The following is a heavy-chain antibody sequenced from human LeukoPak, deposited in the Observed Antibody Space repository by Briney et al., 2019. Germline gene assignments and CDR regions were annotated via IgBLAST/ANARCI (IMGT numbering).Heavy chain of an antibody. D-gene: IGHD3-10*01. Sequence: SETLSLTCAVYGGSFSGYYWSWIRQPAGKGLEWIGRIYTSGSTNYNPSLKSRVTISVDTSKNQFSLKLSSVTAADTAVYYCARAYGSGTRMLNWFDPWGQGTLVTVSS. V-gene: IGHV4-59*10. CDR1: GGSFSGYY. CDR2: IYTSGST. J-gene: IGHJ5*02. CDR3: ARAYGSGTRMLNWFDP.